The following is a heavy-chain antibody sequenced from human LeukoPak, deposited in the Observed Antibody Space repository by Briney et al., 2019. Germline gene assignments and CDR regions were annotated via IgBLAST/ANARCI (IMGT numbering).Heavy chain of an antibody. Sequence: GASVKVSCKASGGTFSNHAVSWVRQAPGQGLEWMGGIIPIIGTANYALKFQGRVTITADESTSTAYMELSSLRSEDTAVYYCARAHRQLERLGRYYFDYWGQGTLVTVSS. CDR3: ARAHRQLERLGRYYFDY. J-gene: IGHJ4*02. CDR2: IIPIIGTA. D-gene: IGHD1-1*01. CDR1: GGTFSNHA. V-gene: IGHV1-69*13.